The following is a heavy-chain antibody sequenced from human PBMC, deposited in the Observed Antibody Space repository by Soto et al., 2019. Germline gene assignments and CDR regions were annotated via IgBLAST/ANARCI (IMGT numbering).Heavy chain of an antibody. CDR2: ISSSSSYK. V-gene: IGHV3-11*06. CDR1: GFTVSDYY. J-gene: IGHJ5*02. D-gene: IGHD6-13*01. Sequence: GGSLRLSCATTGFTVSDYYLSWIRQAPRKGLEWASYISSSSSYKNYEDPVKGRFPISRGNAKNSLYLQMNSLRAEDTAVYYCARTGIAAACGIWFGPWGQGNLVTVS. CDR3: ARTGIAAACGIWFGP.